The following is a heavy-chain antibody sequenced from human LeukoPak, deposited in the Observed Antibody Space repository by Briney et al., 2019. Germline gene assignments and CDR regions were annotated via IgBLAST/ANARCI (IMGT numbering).Heavy chain of an antibody. CDR2: TFYSGST. CDR3: ASSYGYWYYFDY. J-gene: IGHJ4*02. Sequence: SETLSLTCSVSGDSISSGGYYWSWVRQHPGKGLEWIAYTFYSGSTYYNPSLRSRVTISVDTFKNQFSLKLTSVTAADTAVYYCASSYGYWYYFDYWGQGTLVTVSS. V-gene: IGHV4-31*03. D-gene: IGHD4-17*01. CDR1: GDSISSGGYY.